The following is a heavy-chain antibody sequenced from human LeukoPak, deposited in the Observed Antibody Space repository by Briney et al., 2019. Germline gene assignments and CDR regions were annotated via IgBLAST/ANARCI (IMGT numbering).Heavy chain of an antibody. CDR2: ISAYNGNT. CDR3: ARGYYDILTGYRYYYYYYYMDV. D-gene: IGHD3-9*01. J-gene: IGHJ6*03. CDR1: GYTFTSYG. Sequence: ASVKVSCKASGYTFTSYGFTWVRQAPGQGLEWMGWISAYNGNTNSAEKLQGRVTMATDTSTRTAYMELRSLRSDDTAVYYCARGYYDILTGYRYYYYYYYMDVWGKGTTVTISS. V-gene: IGHV1-18*01.